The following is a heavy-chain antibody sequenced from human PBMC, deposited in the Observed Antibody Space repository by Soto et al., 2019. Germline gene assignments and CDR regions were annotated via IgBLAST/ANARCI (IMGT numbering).Heavy chain of an antibody. D-gene: IGHD6-19*01. CDR2: INHSGST. CDR3: ARGLITGSHYSGGWYYFDS. Sequence: SETLSLTCAVYGGSFSGYYWSWIRQPPGKGLEWIGEINHSGSTNYNPSLKSRVTISVHTSNSQFSLELSSVTAADTAVYYCARGLITGSHYSGGWYYFDSWGKGTQVT. J-gene: IGHJ4*02. V-gene: IGHV4-34*01. CDR1: GGSFSGYY.